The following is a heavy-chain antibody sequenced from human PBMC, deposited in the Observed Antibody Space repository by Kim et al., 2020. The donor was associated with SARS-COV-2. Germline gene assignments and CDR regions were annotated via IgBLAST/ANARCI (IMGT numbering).Heavy chain of an antibody. V-gene: IGHV1-18*01. D-gene: IGHD2-2*01. J-gene: IGHJ6*02. CDR1: GYTFTSYG. Sequence: ASVKVSCKASGYTFTSYGISWVRQAPGQGLEWMGWISAYNGNTNYAQKLQGRVTMTTDTSTSTAYMELRSLRSDDTAVYYCARDLYCSSTSCYGARYGMDVWGQGTTVTVS. CDR3: ARDLYCSSTSCYGARYGMDV. CDR2: ISAYNGNT.